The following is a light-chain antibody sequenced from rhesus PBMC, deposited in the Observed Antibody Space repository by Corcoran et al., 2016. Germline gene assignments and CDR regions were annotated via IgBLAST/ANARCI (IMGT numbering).Light chain of an antibody. CDR1: QGISDY. CDR2: AAS. V-gene: IGKV1-36*02. CDR3: LQGYSTPFT. Sequence: DIQMTQSPSSLSASVGDRVTITCRASQGISDYLSWYQQKPVKAPKRLIYAASNLESGVPSRFSVNGSGTEFTLTISSLQPEDCAAYYCLQGYSTPFTFGPGTKLDIK. J-gene: IGKJ3*01.